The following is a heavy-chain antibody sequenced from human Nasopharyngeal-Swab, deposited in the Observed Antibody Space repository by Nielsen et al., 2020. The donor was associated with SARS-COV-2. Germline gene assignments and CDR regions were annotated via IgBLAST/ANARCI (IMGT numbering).Heavy chain of an antibody. J-gene: IGHJ5*02. D-gene: IGHD1-7*01. Sequence: SETLSLTCTVSGGSISSTSHYWGWIRQPPGKGLEWIGSIYYSGRSYYNPSLKSRVTISVDTSKNLFSLILTSVTAADTAVYYCVRIKRNLGGWFDPWGQGILVTVSS. CDR2: IYYSGRS. CDR3: VRIKRNLGGWFDP. V-gene: IGHV4-39*01. CDR1: GGSISSTSHY.